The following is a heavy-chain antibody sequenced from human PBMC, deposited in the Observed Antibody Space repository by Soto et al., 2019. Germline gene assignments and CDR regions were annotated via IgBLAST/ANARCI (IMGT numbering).Heavy chain of an antibody. Sequence: GGSLRLSCAASGFTFSSYAMSWVRQAPGKGLEWVSAISGSGGSTYYADSVKGRFTISRDNSKNTLYLQMNSQRAEDTAVFFFAKEAILKYYYDISGYPFDYWGQGTLVTVSS. D-gene: IGHD3-22*01. CDR2: ISGSGGST. CDR3: AKEAILKYYYDISGYPFDY. V-gene: IGHV3-23*01. J-gene: IGHJ4*02. CDR1: GFTFSSYA.